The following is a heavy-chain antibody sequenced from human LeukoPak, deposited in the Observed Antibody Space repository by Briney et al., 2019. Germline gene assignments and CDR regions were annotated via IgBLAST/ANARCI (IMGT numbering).Heavy chain of an antibody. J-gene: IGHJ4*02. D-gene: IGHD3-22*01. CDR2: ISSNGGST. Sequence: QPGGSLRLSCAASGFTFSDHYMHWVRQAPGKGLEYVAAISSNGGSTYYANSVKGRFTISRDNSKNTLYLQMGSLRAEDMAVYYCARDYYDSSGYYLPGYWGQGTLVTVSS. V-gene: IGHV3-64*01. CDR3: ARDYYDSSGYYLPGY. CDR1: GFTFSDHY.